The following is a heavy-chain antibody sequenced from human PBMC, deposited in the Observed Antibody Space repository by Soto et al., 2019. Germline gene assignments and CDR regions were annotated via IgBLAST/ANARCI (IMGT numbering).Heavy chain of an antibody. J-gene: IGHJ4*02. CDR2: ISHDGSNK. D-gene: IGHD6-19*01. CDR3: AKGYGSGWYYFDF. V-gene: IGHV3-30*18. CDR1: GFTFSTYG. Sequence: QVQLVESGGGAIQPGRSLKLSCGASGFTFSTYGMQWVRQAPGKGLEWVAVISHDGSNKNYADSGKGRITITRDNSTNTPYLQMNSLKPEDTAVYYCAKGYGSGWYYFDFWGQGTPVTVSS.